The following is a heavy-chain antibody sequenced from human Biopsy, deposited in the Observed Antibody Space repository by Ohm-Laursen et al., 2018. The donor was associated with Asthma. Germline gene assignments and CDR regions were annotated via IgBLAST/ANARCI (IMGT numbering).Heavy chain of an antibody. J-gene: IGHJ4*02. Sequence: SSVKVSCKVSGYSLTDLSMHWVRQAPGQGLEWMGGHDHEEGGTVNARRFQGRVTMTEDTSTDTAYMELSSLSSDDTAVYYCASDFPKDYVRYNFQFWGQGTLVTVPS. V-gene: IGHV1-24*01. CDR3: ASDFPKDYVRYNFQF. CDR2: HDHEEGGT. D-gene: IGHD4-17*01. CDR1: GYSLTDLS.